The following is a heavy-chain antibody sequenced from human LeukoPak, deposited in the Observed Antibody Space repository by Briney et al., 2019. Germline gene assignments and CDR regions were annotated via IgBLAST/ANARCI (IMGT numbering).Heavy chain of an antibody. D-gene: IGHD1-26*01. Sequence: QPGGSLSLSCAASGFTFSNYRMTWVRQAPGKGLEWVANIKEDGSEKFYVDSVKGRFTISRDNAKNSLYLQMNSLRAEDAAVYYCARANSGSYGKNRDDYWGQGTLVTVSS. CDR3: ARANSGSYGKNRDDY. CDR2: IKEDGSEK. J-gene: IGHJ4*02. CDR1: GFTFSNYR. V-gene: IGHV3-7*01.